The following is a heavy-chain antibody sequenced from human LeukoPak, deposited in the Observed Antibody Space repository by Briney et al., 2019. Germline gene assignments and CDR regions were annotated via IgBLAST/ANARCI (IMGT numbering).Heavy chain of an antibody. CDR2: FNTYTGNP. Sequence: GASVKVSCKASGYSFTTYGMNWVPQAPGQGLEWMGWFNTYTGNPTYAQGFTGRFVFSMDTSASTAYLQISSLKAEDMAMYYCARIGYCSGGSCYHEDYYYGMGVWGQGTTVTVSS. J-gene: IGHJ6*02. D-gene: IGHD2-15*01. CDR3: ARIGYCSGGSCYHEDYYYGMGV. CDR1: GYSFTTYG. V-gene: IGHV7-81*01.